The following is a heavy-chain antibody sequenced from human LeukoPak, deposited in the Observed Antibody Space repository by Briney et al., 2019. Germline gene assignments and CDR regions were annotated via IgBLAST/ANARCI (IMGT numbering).Heavy chain of an antibody. CDR1: GFTFSSYW. CDR3: AKVSSSSWVDY. CDR2: IKQDGSEK. J-gene: IGHJ4*02. V-gene: IGHV3-7*03. Sequence: GGSLRLSCAASGFTFSSYWMSWVRQAPGKGLEWVANIKQDGSEKYYVDSVKGRFTISRDNAKNSLYLQMNSLRAEDTALYYCAKVSSSSWVDYWGQGTLVTVSS. D-gene: IGHD6-13*01.